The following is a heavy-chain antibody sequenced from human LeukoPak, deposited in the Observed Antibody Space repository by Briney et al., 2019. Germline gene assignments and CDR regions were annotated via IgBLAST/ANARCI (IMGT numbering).Heavy chain of an antibody. V-gene: IGHV1-8*01. J-gene: IGHJ4*02. CDR2: MNPNSGNT. Sequence: ASVKVSCKASGYTFTSYDINWVRQATGQGLEWMGWMNPNSGNTGYAQKFQGRVTMTRNTSISTAYMELSSLRSEDTAVYYCARSIAAAGLGNYWGQGTLVTVSS. CDR1: GYTFTSYD. D-gene: IGHD6-13*01. CDR3: ARSIAAAGLGNY.